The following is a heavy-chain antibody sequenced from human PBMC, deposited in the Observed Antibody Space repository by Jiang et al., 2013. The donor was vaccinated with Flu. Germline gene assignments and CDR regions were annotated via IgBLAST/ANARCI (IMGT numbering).Heavy chain of an antibody. Sequence: KASGGTISRLPISWVRQAPGQGLEWMGRIIPMFGTTNHTQKFQGRLRITADDSTNTAYMELSGLTFEDTAVYYCVRGNDYWGQGTVVTVSS. J-gene: IGHJ4*02. V-gene: IGHV1-69*01. CDR2: IIPMFGTT. CDR3: VRGNDY. CDR1: GGTISRLP.